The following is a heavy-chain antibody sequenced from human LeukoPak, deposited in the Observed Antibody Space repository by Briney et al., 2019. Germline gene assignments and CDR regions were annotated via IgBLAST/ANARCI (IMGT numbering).Heavy chain of an antibody. Sequence: GESLKISCKSSGYTFSSYWIGWVRQMPGKGLEWMGIIHPGDSDTRYSPSFQGQVTISADRSTSTVYLQWSSLKASDSAMYYCSRRGVGSDDYWGQGTLLIVSS. CDR1: GYTFSSYW. D-gene: IGHD3-10*01. J-gene: IGHJ4*02. CDR3: SRRGVGSDDY. V-gene: IGHV5-51*01. CDR2: IHPGDSDT.